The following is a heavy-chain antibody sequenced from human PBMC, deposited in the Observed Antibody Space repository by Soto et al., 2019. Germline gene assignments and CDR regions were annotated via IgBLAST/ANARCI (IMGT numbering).Heavy chain of an antibody. J-gene: IGHJ5*02. CDR3: ARASPPDH. V-gene: IGHV3-30-3*01. Sequence: SGFTFSSYTMHWVRQTPDKGLEWVADISYDGGDKYYADSVKGRFTISRDNSKNMVYLQMNSLRVEDTAVYYCARASPPDHWGQGTLVTVSS. CDR1: GFTFSSYT. CDR2: ISYDGGDK.